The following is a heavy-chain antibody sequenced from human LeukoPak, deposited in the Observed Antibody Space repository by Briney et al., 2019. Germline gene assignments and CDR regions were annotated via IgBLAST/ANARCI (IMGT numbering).Heavy chain of an antibody. V-gene: IGHV3-11*06. CDR2: ISSSSSYT. CDR3: ARPLGTGAFGELS. D-gene: IGHD3-10*01. CDR1: GFTFSDYY. Sequence: GGSLRLSCAASGFTFSDYYMSWIRQAPGKGLEWVSYISSSSSYTNYADSVKGRFTISRDSAKNSLYLQMNSLRAEDTAVYYCARPLGTGAFGELSWGQGTLVTVSS. J-gene: IGHJ5*02.